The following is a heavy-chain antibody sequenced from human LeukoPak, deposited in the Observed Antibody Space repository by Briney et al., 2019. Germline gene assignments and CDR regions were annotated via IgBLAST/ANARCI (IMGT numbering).Heavy chain of an antibody. D-gene: IGHD1-26*01. CDR1: GFTFSSYA. CDR3: AKDLRRWELLLDY. CDR2: ISYDGSNK. Sequence: GGSLRLSCAASGFTFSSYAMSWVRQAPGKGLEWVAVISYDGSNKYYADSVKGRFTISRDNSKNTLYLQMNSLRAEDTAVYYCAKDLRRWELLLDYWGQGTLVTVSS. J-gene: IGHJ4*02. V-gene: IGHV3-30*18.